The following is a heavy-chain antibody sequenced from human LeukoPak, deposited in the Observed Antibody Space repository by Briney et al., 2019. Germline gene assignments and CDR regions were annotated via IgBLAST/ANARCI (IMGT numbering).Heavy chain of an antibody. CDR3: AVIRVSGYETFYFDY. CDR2: ISSSNSYI. J-gene: IGHJ4*02. CDR1: GFTFSSYS. D-gene: IGHD5-12*01. Sequence: GGSLRLSCAASGFTFSSYSMNWARQAPGKGLEWVSSISSSNSYIYYADSLKGRFTISRDNAKNSLHLQMNSLRVEDTAVYYCAVIRVSGYETFYFDYWGQGTLATVSS. V-gene: IGHV3-21*01.